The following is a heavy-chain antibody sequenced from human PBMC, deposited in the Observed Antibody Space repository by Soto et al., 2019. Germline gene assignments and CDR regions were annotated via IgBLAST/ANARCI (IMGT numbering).Heavy chain of an antibody. D-gene: IGHD5-12*01. CDR2: IIPIFGTA. J-gene: IGHJ6*02. Sequence: AVKVSCKASGGTFSSYAISWVRQAPGQGLEWMGGIIPIFGTANYAQKFQGRVTITANESTSTAYMELSSLRSEDTAVYYCATSSGYESRDYYYYGMDVWGQGTTVTVSS. CDR3: ATSSGYESRDYYYYGMDV. CDR1: GGTFSSYA. V-gene: IGHV1-69*13.